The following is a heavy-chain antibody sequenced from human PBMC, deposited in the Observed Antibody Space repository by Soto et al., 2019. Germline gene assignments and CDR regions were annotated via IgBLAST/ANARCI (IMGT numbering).Heavy chain of an antibody. CDR1: RFTFGDYP. Sequence: GGSLRLSCVASRFTFGDYPMNWVRQAPGKGLEWVSGISDTSIDTYYADSVKGRFTISRDNSQSMLFLHMSSLRAEDTALYYCAKTAATQFGDFVFDRWGQGTLLTVSS. CDR3: AKTAATQFGDFVFDR. V-gene: IGHV3-23*01. J-gene: IGHJ5*02. CDR2: ISDTSIDT. D-gene: IGHD4-17*01.